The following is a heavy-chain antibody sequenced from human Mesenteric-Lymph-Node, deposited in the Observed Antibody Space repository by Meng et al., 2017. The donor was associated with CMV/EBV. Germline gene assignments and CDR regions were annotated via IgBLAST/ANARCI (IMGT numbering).Heavy chain of an antibody. V-gene: IGHV3-23*01. CDR3: AKDRGYCSSTSCHQPFDY. Sequence: GGSLRLSCAASGFPFSRSVMTWVRQAPGKGLEWVSNISPSGGSTYYADSVKGRFTISRDNSENTLFLQMSSLSADDTAVYYCAKDRGYCSSTSCHQPFDYWGQGTLVTVSS. CDR2: ISPSGGST. D-gene: IGHD2-2*01. J-gene: IGHJ4*02. CDR1: GFPFSRSV.